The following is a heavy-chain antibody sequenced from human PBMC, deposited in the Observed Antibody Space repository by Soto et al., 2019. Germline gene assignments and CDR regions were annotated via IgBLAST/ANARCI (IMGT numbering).Heavy chain of an antibody. CDR2: ISAYNGNT. D-gene: IGHD2-15*01. J-gene: IGHJ5*02. CDR3: ARDLPGYCSGGSCYSVSGWFDP. Sequence: QVQLVQSGAEVKKPGASVKVSCKASGYTFTSYGISWVRQAPGQGLEWMGWISAYNGNTNYAQKLQGRVTMTTDTSTSTAYMELRSLRSDDTAVYYCARDLPGYCSGGSCYSVSGWFDPWGQGTLVTVS. CDR1: GYTFTSYG. V-gene: IGHV1-18*01.